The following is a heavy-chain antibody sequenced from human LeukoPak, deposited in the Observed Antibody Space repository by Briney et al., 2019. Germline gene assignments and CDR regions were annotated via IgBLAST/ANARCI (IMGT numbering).Heavy chain of an antibody. CDR1: GYSISSGYY. CDR2: INHSGST. J-gene: IGHJ3*02. Sequence: SETLSLTCTVSGYSISSGYYWGWIRQSPGKGLEWIGEINHSGSTNYNPSLKSRVTISVDTSKNQFSLKLSSVTAADTAVYYCASGLYSSSWYHDAFDIWGQGTMVTVSS. CDR3: ASGLYSSSWYHDAFDI. V-gene: IGHV4-38-2*02. D-gene: IGHD6-13*01.